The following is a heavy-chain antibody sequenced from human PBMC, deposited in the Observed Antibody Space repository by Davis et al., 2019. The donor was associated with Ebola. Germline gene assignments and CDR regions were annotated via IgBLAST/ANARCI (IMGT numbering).Heavy chain of an antibody. CDR3: ARDGRSSSSPPRYYYYYYMDV. D-gene: IGHD6-6*01. CDR2: ISYDGSNK. J-gene: IGHJ6*03. CDR1: GFTFSSYA. V-gene: IGHV3-30-3*01. Sequence: GESLKISCAASGFTFSSYAMHWVRQAPGKGLEWVAVISYDGSNKYYADSVKGRFTISRDNSKNTLYLQMNSLRAEDTAVYYCARDGRSSSSPPRYYYYYYMDVWGKGTTVTVSS.